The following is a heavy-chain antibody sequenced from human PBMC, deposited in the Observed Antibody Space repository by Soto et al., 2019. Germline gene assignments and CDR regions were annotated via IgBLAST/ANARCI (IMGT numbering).Heavy chain of an antibody. Sequence: QLQLQESGSGLVKPSQTLSLTCAVSGGSIRRGGYSWSWIRQPPGKGLEWIGYIYHSGSTYYDQSCKRRGTIPVNRYNYQSSVKLSYLTASDTSVYYCARAGGERHHPKWCDPWGQGNLVTVS. CDR3: ARAGGERHHPKWCDP. V-gene: IGHV4-30-2*01. CDR2: IYHSGST. J-gene: IGHJ5*02. CDR1: GGSIRRGGYS. D-gene: IGHD1-1*01.